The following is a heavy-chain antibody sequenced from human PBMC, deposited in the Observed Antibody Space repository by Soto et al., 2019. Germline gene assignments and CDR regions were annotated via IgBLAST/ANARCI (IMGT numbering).Heavy chain of an antibody. CDR2: ISRSGGST. J-gene: IGHJ1*01. CDR1: GFTFSSYA. D-gene: IGHD6-13*01. V-gene: IGHV3-23*01. CDR3: ANIIAAAGSWYFQH. Sequence: EVQLLESGGGLVQPGGSLRLSCAASGFTFSSYAMSWVRQAPGTGLEWVSAISRSGGSTYYADSVKGRFTISRDHSKNTLYLQMNSLRAEDTAVYYCANIIAAAGSWYFQHGGQGTLVTVSS.